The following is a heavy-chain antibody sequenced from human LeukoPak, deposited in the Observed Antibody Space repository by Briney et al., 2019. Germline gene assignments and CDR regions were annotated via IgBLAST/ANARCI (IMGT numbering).Heavy chain of an antibody. CDR1: GGSINSYY. D-gene: IGHD1-26*01. CDR3: ARDSGSYRWGFDY. Sequence: ASETLSLTCTVSGGSINSYYWSWIRQPPGKGLECIGYIHYTGSTNYNPSLKSRVTISVDTSKNQLFLKLNSVTAADTAVYFCARDSGSYRWGFDYWGQGTLVTVSS. V-gene: IGHV4-59*12. J-gene: IGHJ4*02. CDR2: IHYTGST.